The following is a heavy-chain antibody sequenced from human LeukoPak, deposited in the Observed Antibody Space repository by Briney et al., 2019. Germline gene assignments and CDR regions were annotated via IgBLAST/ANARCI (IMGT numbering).Heavy chain of an antibody. J-gene: IGHJ4*02. CDR3: AREGDSSGYLHY. D-gene: IGHD3-22*01. CDR2: ISYDGSNK. V-gene: IGHV3-30*04. Sequence: GRSLRLSCAASGFTFSSYAMHWVRQAPGKGLEWVAVISYDGSNKYYADSVKGRFTISRDNSKNTLYLQMNSLRAEDTAVYYCAREGDSSGYLHYWGQGTLVTVSS. CDR1: GFTFSSYA.